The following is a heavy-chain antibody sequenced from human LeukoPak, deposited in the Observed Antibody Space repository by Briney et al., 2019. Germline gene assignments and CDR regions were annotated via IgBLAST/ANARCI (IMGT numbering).Heavy chain of an antibody. CDR1: GFSITNYW. V-gene: IGHV3-7*03. D-gene: IGHD3-3*01. Sequence: GGSLRLSCVASGFSITNYWMSWVRQAPGKGLEWVAKIRQGGGEKYYVDSVKGRFTISRDNAKNSLFVQMNSLRAEDTALYYCGRGFLGGSADYWGQGPRVTVP. CDR2: IRQGGGEK. CDR3: GRGFLGGSADY. J-gene: IGHJ4*02.